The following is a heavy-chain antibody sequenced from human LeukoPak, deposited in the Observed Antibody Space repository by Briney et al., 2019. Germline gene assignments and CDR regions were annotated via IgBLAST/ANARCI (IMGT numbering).Heavy chain of an antibody. J-gene: IGHJ4*02. Sequence: GSLRLSCAASGFTFSSYSMNWVRQPPGKGLEWIGEIYHSGSTNYNPSPKSRVTISVDKSKNQFSLKLSSVTAADTAVYYCARIGGAAVRDFDYWGQGTLVTVSS. CDR2: IYHSGST. CDR1: GFTFSSYSM. D-gene: IGHD6-13*01. V-gene: IGHV4-4*02. CDR3: ARIGGAAVRDFDY.